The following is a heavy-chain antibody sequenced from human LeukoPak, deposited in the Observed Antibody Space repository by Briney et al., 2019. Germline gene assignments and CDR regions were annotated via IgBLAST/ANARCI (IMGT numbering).Heavy chain of an antibody. D-gene: IGHD2-15*01. CDR1: VYTFTSYH. V-gene: IGHV1-46*01. Sequence: ASVKVSCKASVYTFTSYHMHWVRQAAGQALEWTGIINPSGGSATYAQMFQGRVAMTRDTSTTTVYMELISLRSEDTAVYFCARDHGYCSGGSCYNYYYGMDVWGQGTTVTVSS. J-gene: IGHJ6*02. CDR2: INPSGGSA. CDR3: ARDHGYCSGGSCYNYYYGMDV.